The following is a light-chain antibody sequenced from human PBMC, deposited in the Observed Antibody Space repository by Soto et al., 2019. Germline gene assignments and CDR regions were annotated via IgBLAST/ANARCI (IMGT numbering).Light chain of an antibody. V-gene: IGLV2-14*01. Sequence: QSALTQPASVSGSPGQSITISCTGTSSDVGGYNYVSWYQQHPGKAPKLMIYDVSNRPSGVSNRFSGSKSGNTASLTISGPQPEDEADYSCPSYTRSTTLFGTGTKLTVL. CDR1: SSDVGGYNY. J-gene: IGLJ1*01. CDR3: PSYTRSTTL. CDR2: DVS.